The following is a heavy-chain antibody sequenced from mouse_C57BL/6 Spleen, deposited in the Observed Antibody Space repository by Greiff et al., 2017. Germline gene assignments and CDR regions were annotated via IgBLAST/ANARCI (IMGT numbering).Heavy chain of an antibody. V-gene: IGHV1-52*01. CDR1: GYTFTSYW. CDR3: ASDRVIVTTWYFDV. D-gene: IGHD2-12*01. CDR2: IDPYDSET. Sequence: VQLQQPGAELVRPGSSVKLSCKASGYTFTSYWMHWVKQRPIQGLEWIGNIDPYDSETHYNQKFKDKATLTVDKSSSTAYMQLSSLTSEDSAVYYCASDRVIVTTWYFDVWGTGTTVTVSS. J-gene: IGHJ1*03.